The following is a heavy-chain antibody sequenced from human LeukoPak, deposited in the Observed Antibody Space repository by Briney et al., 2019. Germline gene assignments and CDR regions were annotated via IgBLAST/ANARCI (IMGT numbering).Heavy chain of an antibody. Sequence: GSLRLSCAASGFTFSSYAMSWIRQPPGKGLEWIGEINHSGSTNYNPSLKSRVTISVDTSKNQFSLKLSSVTAADTAVYYCARVGGIQLWSRDYWGQGTLVTVSS. D-gene: IGHD5-18*01. CDR3: ARVGGIQLWSRDY. CDR1: GFTFSSYA. CDR2: INHSGST. V-gene: IGHV4-34*01. J-gene: IGHJ4*02.